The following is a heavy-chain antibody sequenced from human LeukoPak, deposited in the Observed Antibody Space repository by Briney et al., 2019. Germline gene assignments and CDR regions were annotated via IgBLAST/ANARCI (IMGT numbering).Heavy chain of an antibody. D-gene: IGHD4-17*01. CDR1: GFTVSSNY. CDR3: ARGARSYGDSS. CDR2: IYSGGST. Sequence: GGSLRLSCAASGFTVSSNYMNWVRQAPGKGLEWVSVIYSGGSTYYADSVKGRFTISRDNSKNTLYLQMNSLRAEDTAVYYCARGARSYGDSSWGQGTLVTVSS. J-gene: IGHJ5*02. V-gene: IGHV3-66*01.